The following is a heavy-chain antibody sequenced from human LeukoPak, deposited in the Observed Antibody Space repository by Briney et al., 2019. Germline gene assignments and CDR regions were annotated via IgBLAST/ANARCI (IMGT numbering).Heavy chain of an antibody. D-gene: IGHD2-2*01. V-gene: IGHV1-69*05. J-gene: IGHJ4*02. Sequence: ASVNDSCNASGGTFSSYAINWVRQAPGQGLEWMGGIIPMLGTANYGQKFQGRVTMTTDESTSTAYMELSSLRSEDTAVYGCARGSTYSDYWSQGTLVTVSS. CDR2: IIPMLGTA. CDR1: GGTFSSYA. CDR3: ARGSTYSDY.